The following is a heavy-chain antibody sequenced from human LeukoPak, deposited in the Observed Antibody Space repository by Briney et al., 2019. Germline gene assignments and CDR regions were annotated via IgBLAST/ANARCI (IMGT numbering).Heavy chain of an antibody. V-gene: IGHV1-2*02. D-gene: IGHD6-13*01. CDR2: INPNSGGT. CDR3: VRDAIAAAGTGG. Sequence: ASVKVSCKASGYTFTGYYMHWVRQAPGQGLEWMGWINPNSGGTDYSQKFQGRVTMTRDTSISTAYMELSSLRSDDGAVYYCVRDAIAAAGTGGWGQGTLVTVSS. CDR1: GYTFTGYY. J-gene: IGHJ4*02.